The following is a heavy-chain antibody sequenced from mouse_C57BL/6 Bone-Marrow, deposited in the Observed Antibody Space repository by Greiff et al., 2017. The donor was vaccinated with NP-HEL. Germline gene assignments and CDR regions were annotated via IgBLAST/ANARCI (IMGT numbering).Heavy chain of an antibody. J-gene: IGHJ2*01. Sequence: QVQLQQSGPGLVQPSQSLSITCTVSGFSLTSYGVHWVRQSPGKGLEWLGVICSGGSTDYNAAFISRLSISKDNSKSQVFFKMNSLQADDTAIYYCARNSWYYYFDYWGQGTTLTVSS. V-gene: IGHV2-2*01. CDR2: ICSGGST. D-gene: IGHD2-1*01. CDR3: ARNSWYYYFDY. CDR1: GFSLTSYG.